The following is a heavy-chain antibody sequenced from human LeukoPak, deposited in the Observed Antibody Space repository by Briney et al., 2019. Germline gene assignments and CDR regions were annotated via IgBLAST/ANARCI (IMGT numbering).Heavy chain of an antibody. CDR1: GFSFSGYG. CDR3: AKFHKIWDSGDHDYFDS. D-gene: IGHD2-21*01. CDR2: ILYHGINK. Sequence: GGSLRLSCAASGFSFSGYGMHWVRQAPGEGLQWVAFILYHGINKYYADSVKGRFTISRDNSKNTLFLDMNSLSVEDTGVYYCAKFHKIWDSGDHDYFDSWGQGTLVTVSS. J-gene: IGHJ4*02. V-gene: IGHV3-30*02.